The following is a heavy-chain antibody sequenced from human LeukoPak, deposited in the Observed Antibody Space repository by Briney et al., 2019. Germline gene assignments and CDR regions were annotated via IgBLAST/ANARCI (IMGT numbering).Heavy chain of an antibody. J-gene: IGHJ4*02. D-gene: IGHD3-3*01. Sequence: GSLRLSCAASGFTFSSYGMHWVRQAPGKGLEWVAVIWYDGSNKYYADSVKGRFTISRDNSKNTLDLQMNSLRAEDTAVYYCVRDRSYDFWSGYSTPDYWGQGTLVTVSS. V-gene: IGHV3-33*01. CDR2: IWYDGSNK. CDR3: VRDRSYDFWSGYSTPDY. CDR1: GFTFSSYG.